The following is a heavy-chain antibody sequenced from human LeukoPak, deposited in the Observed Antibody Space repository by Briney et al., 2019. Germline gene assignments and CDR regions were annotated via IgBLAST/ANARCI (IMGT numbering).Heavy chain of an antibody. V-gene: IGHV1-24*01. Sequence: ASVKVSCKISEYGLSYLSIHWVREAPGEGLEWMGGFDSENNKVVYSQKFQGRVTMTEDTSADTAYMELTSLSSEDTAVYFCAVDRVYRTIGRSWGFFDYWGQGTLVIVSS. D-gene: IGHD5/OR15-5a*01. CDR2: FDSENNKV. J-gene: IGHJ4*02. CDR3: AVDRVYRTIGRSWGFFDY. CDR1: EYGLSYLS.